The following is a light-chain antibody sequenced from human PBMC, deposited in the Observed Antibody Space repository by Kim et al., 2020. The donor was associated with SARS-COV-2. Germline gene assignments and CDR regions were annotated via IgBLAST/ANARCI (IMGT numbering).Light chain of an antibody. V-gene: IGKV1-5*03. Sequence: SASVGERVPLMCRASKTIHTWLAWSQQKPGKAPKLLIYKASFLENGVPSSFSGSGSGTEFTLTLSRLQPDDIETYHCKQYNVSSWTFGQGKKLE. CDR2: KAS. CDR1: KTIHTW. CDR3: KQYNVSSWT. J-gene: IGKJ2*01.